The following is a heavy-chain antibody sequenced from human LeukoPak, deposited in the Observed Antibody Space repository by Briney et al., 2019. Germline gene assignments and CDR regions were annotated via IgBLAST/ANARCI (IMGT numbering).Heavy chain of an antibody. V-gene: IGHV3-9*01. D-gene: IGHD3-22*01. J-gene: IGHJ5*02. CDR1: GFTFDDYA. CDR3: ARGPYYYDSSENWFDP. CDR2: ISWNSGSI. Sequence: GRSLRLSCAASGFTFDDYAMHWVRQAPGKGLEWVSGISWNSGSIGYADSVKGRFTISRDNAKNSLYLQMNSLRAEDTAVYYCARGPYYYDSSENWFDPWGQGTLVTVSS.